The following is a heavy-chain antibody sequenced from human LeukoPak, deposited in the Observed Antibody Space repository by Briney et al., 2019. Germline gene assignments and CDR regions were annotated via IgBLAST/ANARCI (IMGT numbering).Heavy chain of an antibody. J-gene: IGHJ4*02. CDR1: GGSFSGYY. V-gene: IGHV4-34*01. CDR2: INHSGST. CDR3: ASANPSDYYDSSGHDY. Sequence: SETLSLTCAVYGGSFSGYYWSWIRQPPGKGLEWIGEINHSGSTNYNPSLKSRVTISVDTSKNQFSLKLSSVTAADTAVYYCASANPSDYYDSSGHDYWGQGTLVTVSS. D-gene: IGHD3-22*01.